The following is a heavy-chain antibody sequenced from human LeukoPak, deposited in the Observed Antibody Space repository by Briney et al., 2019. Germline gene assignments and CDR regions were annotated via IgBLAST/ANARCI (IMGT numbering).Heavy chain of an antibody. J-gene: IGHJ4*02. D-gene: IGHD1-1*01. CDR1: GGTFSSYA. V-gene: IGHV1-69*04. CDR2: IIPILGIA. Sequence: SVKVSCKASGGTFSSYAISWVRQAPGQGLEWMGRIIPILGIANYAQKFQGRVTITADKSTSAAYMELSSLRSEDTAVYYCARVVTGTTDYGYWGQGTLVTVSS. CDR3: ARVVTGTTDYGY.